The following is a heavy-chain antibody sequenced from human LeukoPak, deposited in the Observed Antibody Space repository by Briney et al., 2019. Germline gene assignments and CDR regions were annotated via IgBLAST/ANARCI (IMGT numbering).Heavy chain of an antibody. J-gene: IGHJ6*03. CDR1: GITFSSHA. V-gene: IGHV3-23*01. CDR2: ISGSGGHT. D-gene: IGHD5-24*01. CDR3: AKGGAATMRDGYNYYYYYMEV. Sequence: GGSLRLSCAASGITFSSHAMSWVRQAPGKGLEWVSLISGSGGHTYYGDSVKGRFTISRDKSTNRLYLQMNSLRPEDTAVYYCAKGGAATMRDGYNYYYYYMEVWGRGTTVTVSS.